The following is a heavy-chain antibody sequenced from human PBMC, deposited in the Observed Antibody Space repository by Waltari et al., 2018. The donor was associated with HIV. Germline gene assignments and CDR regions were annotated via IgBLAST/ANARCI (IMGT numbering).Heavy chain of an antibody. D-gene: IGHD2-21*02. CDR1: GFTFRSYG. Sequence: QVQLVESGGGVVQPGRSLRLSCAASGFTFRSYGIHWVRQAPGKGLEWVAVRWYDGSNEYYGDSVKGRFTVSRDNSKNMVYLQMNSLRAEDTAMYHCARADCGGDCYFDFWGQGTPVTVSS. CDR2: RWYDGSNE. J-gene: IGHJ4*02. CDR3: ARADCGGDCYFDF. V-gene: IGHV3-33*01.